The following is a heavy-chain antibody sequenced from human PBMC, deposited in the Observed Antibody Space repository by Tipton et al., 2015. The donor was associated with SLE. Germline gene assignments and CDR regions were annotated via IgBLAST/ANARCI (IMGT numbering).Heavy chain of an antibody. CDR3: AREDKAAAGLGY. V-gene: IGHV3-21*04. CDR1: GFTFSSYA. J-gene: IGHJ4*02. CDR2: ISSSSSYI. D-gene: IGHD6-13*01. Sequence: GSLRLSCAASGFTFSSYAMSWVRQAPGKGLEWVSSISSSSSYIYYADSVKGRFTISRDNSKNTLYLQINSLRAEDTAVYYCAREDKAAAGLGYWGQGTLVTVSS.